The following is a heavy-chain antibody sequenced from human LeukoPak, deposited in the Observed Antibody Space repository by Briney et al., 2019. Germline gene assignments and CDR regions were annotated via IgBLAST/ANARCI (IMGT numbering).Heavy chain of an antibody. Sequence: GGSLRLSCAASGFTFSSYAMHWVRQAPGKGLEWVSFIRSDGSNKYYADSVKGRFTISRDNSKDTLCLQMNSLRAEDTSVYYCAKGSGWEVSYYYYYMDVWGKGTTVAISS. D-gene: IGHD1-26*01. V-gene: IGHV3-30*02. CDR2: IRSDGSNK. J-gene: IGHJ6*03. CDR3: AKGSGWEVSYYYYYMDV. CDR1: GFTFSSYA.